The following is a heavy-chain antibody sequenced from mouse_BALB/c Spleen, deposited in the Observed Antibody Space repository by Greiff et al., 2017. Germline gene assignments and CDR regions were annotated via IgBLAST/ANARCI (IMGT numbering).Heavy chain of an antibody. D-gene: IGHD2-14*01. J-gene: IGHJ3*01. CDR1: GFSLTSYG. V-gene: IGHV2-2*02. CDR2: IWSGGST. Sequence: QVQLKESGPGLVAPSQSLSITCTVSGFSLTSYGVHWVRQPPGKGLEWLGVIWSGGSTDYNAAFISRLSISKDNSKSQVFFKMNSLQANDTAIYYCAGYDEFAYWGQGTLVTVSA. CDR3: AGYDEFAY.